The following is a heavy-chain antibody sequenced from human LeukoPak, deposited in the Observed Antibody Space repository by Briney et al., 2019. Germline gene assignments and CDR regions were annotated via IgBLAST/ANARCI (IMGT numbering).Heavy chain of an antibody. V-gene: IGHV3-48*01. Sequence: PGGSLRLSCAASGFTFSTYNMNWVRQAPGKGLEWVSYISSSSSTIYYADSVKGRFTISRDISKNTLYLQMNSLRVEDTAVYYCARGRSTVNDAFDIWGQGTMVTVSS. J-gene: IGHJ3*02. D-gene: IGHD4-11*01. CDR1: GFTFSTYN. CDR3: ARGRSTVNDAFDI. CDR2: ISSSSSTI.